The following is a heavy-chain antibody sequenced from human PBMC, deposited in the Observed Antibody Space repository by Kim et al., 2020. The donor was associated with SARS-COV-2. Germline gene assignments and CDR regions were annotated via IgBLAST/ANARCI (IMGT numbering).Heavy chain of an antibody. V-gene: IGHV4-59*01. D-gene: IGHD3-9*01. CDR1: GGSISSYY. CDR2: VYYSGST. CDR3: AWAYYDVLTVLLRFYFDY. Sequence: SETLSLTCTVSGGSISSYYWSWIRQPPGKGLERIGYVYYSGSTNYNSSLKSQVTVSVDMYKTQFSLTLSPVTVADTAVYYCAWAYYDVLTVLLRFYFDY. J-gene: IGHJ4*01.